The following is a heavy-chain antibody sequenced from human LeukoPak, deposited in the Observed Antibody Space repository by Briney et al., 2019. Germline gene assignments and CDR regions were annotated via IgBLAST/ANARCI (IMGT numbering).Heavy chain of an antibody. V-gene: IGHV3-7*01. J-gene: IGHJ4*02. D-gene: IGHD5-18*01. Sequence: GGSLRLSCAASGFTFSTYWMTWVRQAPGKGLEWVANIRQDGGEAYYVDSVKGRFAISRDNAKTSLYLHMNSLRAEDTAVYYCARHLSGVTGYTYGRGIDYWGQGTLVTVSS. CDR3: ARHLSGVTGYTYGRGIDY. CDR2: IRQDGGEA. CDR1: GFTFSTYW.